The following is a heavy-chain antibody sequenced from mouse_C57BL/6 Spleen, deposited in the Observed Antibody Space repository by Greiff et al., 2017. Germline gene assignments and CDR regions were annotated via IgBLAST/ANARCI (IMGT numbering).Heavy chain of an antibody. D-gene: IGHD1-1*02. CDR1: GFTFSDYG. CDR2: ISSGSSTI. CDR3: ARPQSGSYAYFDY. J-gene: IGHJ2*01. V-gene: IGHV5-17*01. Sequence: EVKLQESGGGLVKPGGSLKLSCAASGFTFSDYGMHWVRQAPEKGLEWVAYISSGSSTIYYADTVKGRFTISRDNAKNTLFLQMTSLRSEDTAMYYCARPQSGSYAYFDYWGQGTTLTVSS.